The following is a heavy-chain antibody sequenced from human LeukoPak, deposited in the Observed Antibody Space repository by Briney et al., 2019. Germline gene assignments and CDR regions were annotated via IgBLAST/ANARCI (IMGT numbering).Heavy chain of an antibody. V-gene: IGHV3-48*01. CDR1: GFTFSSYN. CDR2: ISSSSSTI. Sequence: VGSLRLSCAASGFTFSSYNMNWVRQAPGKGLEWASYISSSSSTIYHADSVKGRFTVSRDNAKNSLYLQMNSLRAEDTAVYYCARGPPFGSGTYYVDYWGQGTQVTVSS. J-gene: IGHJ4*02. D-gene: IGHD3-10*01. CDR3: ARGPPFGSGTYYVDY.